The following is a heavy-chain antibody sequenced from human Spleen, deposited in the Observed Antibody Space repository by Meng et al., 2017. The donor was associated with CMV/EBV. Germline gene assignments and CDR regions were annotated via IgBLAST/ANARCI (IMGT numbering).Heavy chain of an antibody. D-gene: IGHD3-10*01. CDR1: GGSISSSSYY. J-gene: IGHJ3*02. CDR2: IYYSGST. V-gene: IGHV4-39*07. Sequence: SETLSLTCTVSGGSISSSSYYWGWIRQPPGKGLEWIGSIYYSGSTNYNPSLKSRVTISVDTSKNQFSLKLSSVTAADTAVYYCARDGSGRYYYGSGSDAFDIWGQGTMVTVSS. CDR3: ARDGSGRYYYGSGSDAFDI.